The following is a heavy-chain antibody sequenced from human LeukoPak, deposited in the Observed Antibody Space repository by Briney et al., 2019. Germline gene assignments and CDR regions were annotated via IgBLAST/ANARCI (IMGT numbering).Heavy chain of an antibody. D-gene: IGHD5-24*01. V-gene: IGHV3-48*03. Sequence: PGGSLRLSCAASGFTFSSYEMNWDRQAPGKGLEWVSYISSSGSTIYYADSVKGRFTISRDNAKNSLYLQMNSLRAEDTAVYYCAAVIRWLGNDYWGQGTLVTVSS. J-gene: IGHJ4*02. CDR1: GFTFSSYE. CDR3: AAVIRWLGNDY. CDR2: ISSSGSTI.